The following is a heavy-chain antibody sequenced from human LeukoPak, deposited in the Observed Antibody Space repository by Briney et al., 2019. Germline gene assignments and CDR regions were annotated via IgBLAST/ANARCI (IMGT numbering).Heavy chain of an antibody. CDR2: INPSGCST. V-gene: IGHV1-46*01. CDR1: GYTFTSYY. CDR3: AREDSYGYVLDY. D-gene: IGHD5-18*01. Sequence: ASVKVSCKASGYTFTSYYMHWVRQAPGQGLEWMGIINPSGCSTSYAQKFQGRVTMTRDTSTSTVYMERSSLRSEDTAVYYCAREDSYGYVLDYWGQGTLVTVSS. J-gene: IGHJ4*02.